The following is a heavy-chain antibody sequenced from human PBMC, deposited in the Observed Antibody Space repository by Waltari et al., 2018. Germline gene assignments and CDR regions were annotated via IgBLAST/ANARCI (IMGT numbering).Heavy chain of an antibody. CDR1: GYTFTGYY. D-gene: IGHD6-13*01. CDR2: INPNSGGT. V-gene: IGHV1-2*02. J-gene: IGHJ4*02. Sequence: QVQLVQSGAEVKKPGASVKVSCKASGYTFTGYYMHCVRQAPGQGLEWMGWINPNSGGTNYAQKFQGRVTITADTSTDTAYMELSSLRSEDTAVYYCARGRIAAAGGGYDYWGQGTLVTVSS. CDR3: ARGRIAAAGGGYDY.